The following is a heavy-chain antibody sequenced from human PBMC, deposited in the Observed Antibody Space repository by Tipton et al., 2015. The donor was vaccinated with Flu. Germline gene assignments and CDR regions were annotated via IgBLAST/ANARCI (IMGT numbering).Heavy chain of an antibody. CDR1: GGTFSSYA. J-gene: IGHJ3*02. V-gene: IGHV1-69*06. CDR2: IIPIFGTA. CDR3: AREGVYASDCGGDCPRHDAFDI. Sequence: QSGPEVKKPGSSVKVSCKASGGTFSSYAISWVRQAPGQGLEWMGGIIPIFGTANYAQKFQGRVTITADKSTSTAYMELSSLRSEDTAVYYCAREGVYASDCGGDCPRHDAFDIWGQGTMVTVSS. D-gene: IGHD2-21*01.